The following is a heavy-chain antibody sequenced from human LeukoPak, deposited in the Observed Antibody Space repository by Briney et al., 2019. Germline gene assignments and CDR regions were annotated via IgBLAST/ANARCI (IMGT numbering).Heavy chain of an antibody. J-gene: IGHJ4*02. V-gene: IGHV4-59*01. CDR2: IYSSGNT. CDR1: GDSISNYY. CDR3: AVRGVLLWFGELSIDY. Sequence: SETLSLTCTVSGDSISNYYWSWIRQPPGKGLEWIGYIYSSGNTNSNSSLKSRVTISLDTSKNQFSLKLTSVTAADTAVYYCAVRGVLLWFGELSIDYWGQGTLVTVSS. D-gene: IGHD3-10*01.